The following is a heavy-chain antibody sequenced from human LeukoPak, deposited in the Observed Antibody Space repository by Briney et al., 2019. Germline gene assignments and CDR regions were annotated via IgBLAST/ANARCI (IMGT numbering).Heavy chain of an antibody. V-gene: IGHV3-53*01. CDR3: AKDLRYSSSWGADY. CDR2: IYSGGSGGST. CDR1: GFTVSSNY. D-gene: IGHD6-13*01. Sequence: GGSLRLSCAASGFTVSSNYMSWVRQAPGKGLDWVSIIYSGGSGGSTYYADSVKGRFTISRDNSKNTLYLQMSSLRAEDTAVYYCAKDLRYSSSWGADYWGQGTLVTVSS. J-gene: IGHJ4*02.